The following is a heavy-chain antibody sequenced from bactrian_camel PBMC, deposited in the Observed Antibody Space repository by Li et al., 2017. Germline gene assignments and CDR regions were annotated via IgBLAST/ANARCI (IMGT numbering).Heavy chain of an antibody. D-gene: IGHD6*01. V-gene: IGHV3S40*01. CDR2: VYRGGRGT. CDR3: AAHAYGRTWSVPLYNY. Sequence: VQLVESGGGLVQPGGSLRLSCAASGYTINSNALGWFRQAPGKEREGVAVVYRGGRGTDYASSVKGRFTISQDNAKNTVYLQMNSLKPEDTAMYYCAAHAYGRTWSVPLYNYWGRGTQVTVS. J-gene: IGHJ4*01. CDR1: GYTINSNA.